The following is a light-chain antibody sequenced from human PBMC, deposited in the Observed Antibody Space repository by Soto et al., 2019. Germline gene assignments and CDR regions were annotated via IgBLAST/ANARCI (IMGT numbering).Light chain of an antibody. J-gene: IGKJ1*01. CDR2: TAS. CDR3: QQHNSYPRT. V-gene: IGKV1-5*03. CDR1: QSISTW. Sequence: DIQMTQSPSTLSASVGDRVTITCRASQSISTWLAWYQQKPGKAPKLLIYTASNLERGVPSRFSGSGSGTEFTLTISSLQPDDFETYYCQQHNSYPRTFGQGTKVEMK.